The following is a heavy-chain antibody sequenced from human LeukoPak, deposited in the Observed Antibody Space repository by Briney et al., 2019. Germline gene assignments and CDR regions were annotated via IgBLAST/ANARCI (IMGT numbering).Heavy chain of an antibody. CDR2: FDPEDGET. V-gene: IGHV1-24*01. CDR1: GYTLTELS. J-gene: IGHJ4*02. CDR3: ATILLWFGEYTN. D-gene: IGHD3-10*01. Sequence: GASVKVSCKVSGYTLTELSMHWVRQAPGKGLEWMGGFDPEDGETIYAQKFQGRVTMTEDTSTDTAYMELSSLRSEDTAVYYCATILLWFGEYTNWGQGTLVTVSS.